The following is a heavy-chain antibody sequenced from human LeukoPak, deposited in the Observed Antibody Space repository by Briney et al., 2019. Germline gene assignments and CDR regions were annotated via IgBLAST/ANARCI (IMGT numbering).Heavy chain of an antibody. CDR1: GFTFSSYS. J-gene: IGHJ4*02. CDR3: ANHLACGSTSCPPFDY. V-gene: IGHV3-21*01. CDR2: ISNSGSYI. D-gene: IGHD2-2*01. Sequence: PGGSLRLSCAASGFTFSSYSMNWVRQAPGKGLEWVSSISNSGSYIYYADSVKGRFTISRDNAKNSLYLQMNSLRAEDTAVYYCANHLACGSTSCPPFDYWGQGTLVTVSS.